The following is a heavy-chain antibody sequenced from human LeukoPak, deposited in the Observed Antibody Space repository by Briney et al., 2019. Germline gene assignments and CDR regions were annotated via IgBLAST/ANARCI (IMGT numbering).Heavy chain of an antibody. CDR2: FYPTGT. Sequence: SETLSLTCTVSGVSITSGNYYWNWIRQPAGKGLEWIGHFYPTGTNYNPSLKSRVTISADTSKNQVSLKLSSVTAADTAVYYCARASERVVAATTLGYWGQGTLVTVSS. J-gene: IGHJ4*02. CDR3: ARASERVVAATTLGY. CDR1: GVSITSGNYY. V-gene: IGHV4-61*09. D-gene: IGHD2-15*01.